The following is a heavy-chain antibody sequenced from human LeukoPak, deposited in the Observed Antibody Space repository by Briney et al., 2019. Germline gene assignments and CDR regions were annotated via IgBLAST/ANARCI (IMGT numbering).Heavy chain of an antibody. J-gene: IGHJ4*02. CDR3: AKGGIKGRGRFYDILTGYQPFDY. V-gene: IGHV3-23*01. Sequence: GGSLRLSCAASGFTFSSYGMSWVRQAPGKGLEWVSAISGSGGSTYYADSVKGRFTISRDNSKNTLYLQMNSLRAEDTAVYYCAKGGIKGRGRFYDILTGYQPFDYWGQGTLVTVSS. CDR2: ISGSGGST. D-gene: IGHD3-9*01. CDR1: GFTFSSYG.